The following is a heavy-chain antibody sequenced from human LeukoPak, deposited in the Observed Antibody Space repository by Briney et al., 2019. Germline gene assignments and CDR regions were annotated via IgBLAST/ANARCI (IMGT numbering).Heavy chain of an antibody. CDR1: GFTFSRNS. CDR2: ISSSGSTI. J-gene: IGHJ3*02. D-gene: IGHD1-26*01. V-gene: IGHV3-48*04. CDR3: ARVRGTYGCDFDM. Sequence: GGSLRLSCAASGFTFSRNSMNWVRQAPGKGLEWVSYISSSGSTIYYADSVKGRFTISRDSAKNSLFLQMNSLRAEDTAMYYCARVRGTYGCDFDMWGQGTMVTVSS.